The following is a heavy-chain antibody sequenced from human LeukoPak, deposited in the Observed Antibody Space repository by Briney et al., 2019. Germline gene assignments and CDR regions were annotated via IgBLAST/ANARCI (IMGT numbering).Heavy chain of an antibody. CDR2: IYHSGST. D-gene: IGHD2-21*01. J-gene: IGHJ3*02. V-gene: IGHV4-38-2*01. Sequence: SETLSLTCAVSGYSISSGYYWGWIRQPPVKGLEWIGSIYHSGSTYYNPSLKSRVTISVDTSKNQFSLKLSSVTAADTAVYYCARHGGSYCGGDCYSFSRAFDIWGQGTMVTVSS. CDR3: ARHGGSYCGGDCYSFSRAFDI. CDR1: GYSISSGYY.